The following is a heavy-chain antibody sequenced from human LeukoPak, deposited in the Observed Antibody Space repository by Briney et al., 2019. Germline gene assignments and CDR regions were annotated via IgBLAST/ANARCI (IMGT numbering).Heavy chain of an antibody. Sequence: SETLSLTCAVYGGSFSGYYWSWIRQHPGKGLEWIGYIYYSGSTYYNPSLKSRVTISVDTSKNQFSLKLSSVTAADTAVYYCARGRISGSYHGAFDIWGQGTMVTVSS. D-gene: IGHD1-26*01. V-gene: IGHV4-31*11. CDR1: GGSFSGYY. CDR3: ARGRISGSYHGAFDI. J-gene: IGHJ3*02. CDR2: IYYSGST.